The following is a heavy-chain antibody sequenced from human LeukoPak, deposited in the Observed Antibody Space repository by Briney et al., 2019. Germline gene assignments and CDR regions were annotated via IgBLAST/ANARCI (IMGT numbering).Heavy chain of an antibody. CDR2: IYYSGST. J-gene: IGHJ4*02. V-gene: IGHV4-39*01. Sequence: SETLSLTCTVSGGSISSSSYYWGWIRQPPGKGLEWIGSIYYSGSTYYNPSLKSRVTISVDTSKNQFSLKLSSVTAADTAVYYCARTGGAEGFADYWGQGTLVTVSS. CDR1: GGSISSSSYY. D-gene: IGHD2-8*02. CDR3: ARTGGAEGFADY.